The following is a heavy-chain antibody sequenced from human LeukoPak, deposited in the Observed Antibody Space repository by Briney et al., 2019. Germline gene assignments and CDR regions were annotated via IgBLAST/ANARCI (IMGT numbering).Heavy chain of an antibody. Sequence: ASVKVSCKASGYTFTDYYMHWVRQAPGQGLEWMGWINPNSGGTNYAQKFQGRVTMTRDTSISTAYMELFRLRSEDTAVYYCARGRFTMVRGVMYYWGQGTLVTVSS. V-gene: IGHV1-2*02. CDR3: ARGRFTMVRGVMYY. J-gene: IGHJ4*02. CDR1: GYTFTDYY. D-gene: IGHD3-10*01. CDR2: INPNSGGT.